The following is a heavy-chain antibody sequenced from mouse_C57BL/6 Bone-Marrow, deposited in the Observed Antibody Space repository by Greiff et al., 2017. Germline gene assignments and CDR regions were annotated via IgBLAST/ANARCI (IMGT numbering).Heavy chain of an antibody. V-gene: IGHV1-81*01. Sequence: VQLQQSGAELARPGASVKLSCKASGYTFTSYGISWVKQRTGQGLEWIGEIYPSSGNTYYNEKFKGKATLTADKSSSTAYMELRSLTSEDSAVYFCSGGSCNSNYFDYGGRGTALTGSS. CDR1: GYTFTSYG. J-gene: IGHJ2*01. CDR3: SGGSCNSNYFDY. D-gene: IGHD2-5*01. CDR2: IYPSSGNT.